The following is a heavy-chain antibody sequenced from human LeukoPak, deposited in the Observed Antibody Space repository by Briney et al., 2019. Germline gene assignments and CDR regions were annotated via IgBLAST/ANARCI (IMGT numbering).Heavy chain of an antibody. Sequence: SVKVSCKASGGTFSSYAISWVRRAPGQGLEWMGGIIPIFGTANYAQKFQGRVTITADESTSTAYMELSSLRSEDTAVYYCARERKSLLWFGELLSWFDPWGQGTLVTVSS. CDR3: ARERKSLLWFGELLSWFDP. D-gene: IGHD3-10*01. V-gene: IGHV1-69*01. CDR2: IIPIFGTA. J-gene: IGHJ5*02. CDR1: GGTFSSYA.